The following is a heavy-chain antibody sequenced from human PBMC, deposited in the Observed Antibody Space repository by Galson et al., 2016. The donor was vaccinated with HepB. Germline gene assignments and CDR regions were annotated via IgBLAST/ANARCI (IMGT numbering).Heavy chain of an antibody. CDR1: GGSISSSSYF. J-gene: IGHJ3*01. CDR3: ARQDRAGLVNF. CDR2: IYYSGTT. V-gene: IGHV4-39*01. Sequence: SETLSLTCTVSGGSISSSSYFWAWIRQPPGKGLDWIGSIYYSGTTHYNPSLQSRVSISVDTSKNQFSLRLTSVSAPDTAMYSCARQDRAGLVNFWGQGTMVTVSS. D-gene: IGHD6-19*01.